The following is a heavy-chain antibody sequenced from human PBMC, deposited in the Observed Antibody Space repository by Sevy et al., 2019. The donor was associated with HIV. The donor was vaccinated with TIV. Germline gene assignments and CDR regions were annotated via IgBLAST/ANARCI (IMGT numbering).Heavy chain of an antibody. D-gene: IGHD5-18*01. CDR3: ARHGNSYGPFDS. CDR1: GGSISSGSYY. CDR2: IYYSGST. J-gene: IGHJ4*02. Sequence: SETLSLTCTVSGGSISSGSYYWGWIRQPPGKGLEWIGSIYYSGSTYYTPSLKSRVTISVDTSKKQFSLKLSSVTAADTAVFYCARHGNSYGPFDSWGQGTVVTVSS. V-gene: IGHV4-39*01.